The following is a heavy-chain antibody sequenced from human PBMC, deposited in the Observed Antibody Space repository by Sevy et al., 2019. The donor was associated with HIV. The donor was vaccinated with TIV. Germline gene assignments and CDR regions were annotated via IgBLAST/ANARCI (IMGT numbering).Heavy chain of an antibody. CDR3: LYYYDSSGYYY. D-gene: IGHD3-22*01. CDR1: GFTFSSYG. Sequence: GGSLRLSCAASGFTFSSYGMHWVRQAPGKGLEWVAVISYDGSNKYYADSVKGRFTISRDNSKNTLYLQMNSLRAEDTAVYYCLYYYDSSGYYYWGQGTLVTVPS. V-gene: IGHV3-30*03. CDR2: ISYDGSNK. J-gene: IGHJ4*02.